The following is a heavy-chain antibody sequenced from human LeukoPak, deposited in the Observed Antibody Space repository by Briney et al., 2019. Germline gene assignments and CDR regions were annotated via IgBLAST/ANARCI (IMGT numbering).Heavy chain of an antibody. Sequence: GGSLRLSCAASGFTFSSYGMDWVRQAPGKGLEWVAVISYDGSNKYYADSVKARFTISRDNSKNTLYLQMNSLRAEDTAVYYCANTPQLWTQFDYWGQGTLVTVSS. CDR3: ANTPQLWTQFDY. D-gene: IGHD1-1*01. V-gene: IGHV3-30*18. CDR2: ISYDGSNK. J-gene: IGHJ4*02. CDR1: GFTFSSYG.